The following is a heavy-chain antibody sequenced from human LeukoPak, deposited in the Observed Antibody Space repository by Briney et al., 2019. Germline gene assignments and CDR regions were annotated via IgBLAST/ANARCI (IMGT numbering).Heavy chain of an antibody. D-gene: IGHD1/OR15-1a*01. CDR1: GFILSNHW. V-gene: IGHV3-7*03. Sequence: GVSLRLSCAASGFILSNHWMTWVRQAPGKGPEWVANINKDESEKYYVDSVKGRFTISRDTAKNSLYLQMNNLRAEDTALYYYARNNDMDVWGQGTTVIVSS. CDR3: ARNNDMDV. CDR2: INKDESEK. J-gene: IGHJ6*02.